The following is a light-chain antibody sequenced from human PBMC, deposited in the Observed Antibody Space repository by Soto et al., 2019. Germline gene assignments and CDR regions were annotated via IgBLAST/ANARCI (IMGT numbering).Light chain of an antibody. Sequence: DIQLTQSPPSLSASVGDRVTIICRASQGISSFLAWYQQKAGRAPKLLVYGASTVERGVPSRFSGSGSGAEFSLTISSLQPEDFATYYCQQVNSYPFTFGPGTRVDIK. CDR1: QGISSF. CDR3: QQVNSYPFT. CDR2: GAS. J-gene: IGKJ3*01. V-gene: IGKV1-9*01.